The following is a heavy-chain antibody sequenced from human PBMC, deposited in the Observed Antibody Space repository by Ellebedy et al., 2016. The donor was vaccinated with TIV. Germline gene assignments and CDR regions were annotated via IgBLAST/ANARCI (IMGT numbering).Heavy chain of an antibody. V-gene: IGHV3-7*01. CDR3: ASLGGRQRYSD. CDR1: GFTFTNYW. Sequence: GESLKISCAASGFTFTNYWMSWVRQAPGKGLEWVATIKQGGSEKYYVDSVKGRFTISRDNAKNSLYLQMNSLRAEDTAVYYCASLGGRQRYSDWGQGTLVTVST. D-gene: IGHD6-6*01. CDR2: IKQGGSEK. J-gene: IGHJ4*02.